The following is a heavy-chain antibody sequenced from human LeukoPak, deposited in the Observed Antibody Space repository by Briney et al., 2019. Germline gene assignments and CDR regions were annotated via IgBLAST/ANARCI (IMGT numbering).Heavy chain of an antibody. Sequence: PGGSLRLSCAASGFTFSSYSMNWVRQAPGKGLEWVSGINWNGGSTGYADSVKGRFTISRDNAKNSLYLQMNSLRAEDTALYYCAREGGKVFGFDYWGQGTLVTVSS. CDR2: INWNGGST. CDR3: AREGGKVFGFDY. D-gene: IGHD3-16*01. J-gene: IGHJ4*02. V-gene: IGHV3-20*04. CDR1: GFTFSSYS.